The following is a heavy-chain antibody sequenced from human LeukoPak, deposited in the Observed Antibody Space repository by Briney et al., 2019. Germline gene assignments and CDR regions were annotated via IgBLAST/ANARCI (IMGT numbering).Heavy chain of an antibody. D-gene: IGHD3-22*01. CDR2: IHTGGST. CDR3: ARISDRDV. J-gene: IGHJ3*01. CDR1: GGSIFTYY. Sequence: SETLSLTCSISGGSIFTYYWSWVRQPAGKGLEWIGRIHTGGSTNYSPSLKSRVTMSLDTSKNQFSLKLASVTAADTAVYYCARISDRDVWGQGTLVTVSS. V-gene: IGHV4-4*07.